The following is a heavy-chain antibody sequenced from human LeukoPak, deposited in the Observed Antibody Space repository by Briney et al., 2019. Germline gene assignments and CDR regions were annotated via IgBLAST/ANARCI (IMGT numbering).Heavy chain of an antibody. CDR2: MNPNSGNT. J-gene: IGHJ4*02. Sequence: ASVKVSCKASGYTFTSYDINWVRQATGQGLECMGWMNPNSGNTGYAQKFQGRVTITRNTSISTAYMELSSLRFDDTAVYYCARKYYYHSSPLDYWGQGTLVTVSS. V-gene: IGHV1-8*03. D-gene: IGHD3-22*01. CDR1: GYTFTSYD. CDR3: ARKYYYHSSPLDY.